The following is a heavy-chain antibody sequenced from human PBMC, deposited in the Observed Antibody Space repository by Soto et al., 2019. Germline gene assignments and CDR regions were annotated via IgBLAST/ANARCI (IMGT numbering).Heavy chain of an antibody. V-gene: IGHV3-53*01. CDR1: GFTVSNNY. J-gene: IGHJ4*02. CDR3: ARPGGGGGY. D-gene: IGHD3-10*01. Sequence: EVQLVESGGGLIQPGGSLRLSCAVSGFTVSNNYMSWVRQAPGKGLEGVSVIYSGGYTAYGDSVKGRFTISRDNSKNTIFLKMNRRGADDTAVYYGARPGGGGGYWGQGTLVTVSS. CDR2: IYSGGYT.